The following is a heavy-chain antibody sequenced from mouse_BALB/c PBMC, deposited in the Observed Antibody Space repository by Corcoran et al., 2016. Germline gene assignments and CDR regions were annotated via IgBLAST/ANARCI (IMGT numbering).Heavy chain of an antibody. D-gene: IGHD1-1*01. CDR3: DYGSSYFDY. CDR2: IDPANGNT. V-gene: IGHV14-3*02. Sequence: EVQLQQSGAELVKPGASVKLSCTASGFNIKDTYMHWVKQRPEQGLEWIGRIDPANGNTKYDPKFQGKATITTDTSSNTAYLQLSSLTSEDTAVYYCDYGSSYFDYWGQGTTLTVSS. CDR1: GFNIKDTY. J-gene: IGHJ2*01.